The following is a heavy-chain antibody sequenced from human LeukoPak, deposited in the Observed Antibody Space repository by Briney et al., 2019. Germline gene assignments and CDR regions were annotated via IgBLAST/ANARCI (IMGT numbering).Heavy chain of an antibody. J-gene: IGHJ3*02. CDR1: GFTFSDYP. Sequence: GGSLRLSCAGSGFTFSDYPMTWVRQAPGKGLEWVSVISGSRGHTYYADSVRGRFTISRDNSKNTLYLQMNSLRAEDTAVYYCAKDGEEYDFWRDAFDIWGQGTMVTVSS. D-gene: IGHD3-3*01. V-gene: IGHV3-23*01. CDR3: AKDGEEYDFWRDAFDI. CDR2: ISGSRGHT.